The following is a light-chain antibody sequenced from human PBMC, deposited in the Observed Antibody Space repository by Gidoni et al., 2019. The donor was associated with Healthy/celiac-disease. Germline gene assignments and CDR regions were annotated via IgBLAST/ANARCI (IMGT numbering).Light chain of an antibody. V-gene: IGKV2-28*01. CDR3: MQALQTPLT. CDR2: LGS. J-gene: IGKJ4*01. Sequence: DIVMTQSPLSLTVTPGEPASISCRSSQSLLHSNGYNYLYWYLPKPGQSPQLLIYLGSNRASGVPDRFSGSGSGTDFTLKISRVEAEYVGVYYCMQALQTPLTFGGGTKVEIK. CDR1: QSLLHSNGYNY.